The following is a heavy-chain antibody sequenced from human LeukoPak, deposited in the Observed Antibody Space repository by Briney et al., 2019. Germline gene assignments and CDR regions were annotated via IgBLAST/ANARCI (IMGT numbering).Heavy chain of an antibody. V-gene: IGHV3-21*01. J-gene: IGHJ4*02. CDR3: ARLRVAGTDYDY. Sequence: GGSLRLSCAASGFTFSSSTMNWVRQAPGKGLEWVSSISSSSNYIYYADSVKGRFTISRDNAKNSLYLQMNSLRAEDTAVYSCARLRVAGTDYDYWGQGTLVTVSS. CDR1: GFTFSSST. CDR2: ISSSSNYI. D-gene: IGHD6-19*01.